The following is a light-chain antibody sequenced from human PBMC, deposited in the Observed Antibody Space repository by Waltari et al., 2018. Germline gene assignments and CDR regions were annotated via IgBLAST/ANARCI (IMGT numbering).Light chain of an antibody. J-gene: IGLJ2*01. CDR2: FVN. V-gene: IGLV3-21*04. Sequence: SYVLTQPPSVSVAPGQTARITCGATNIGSKSVHWYQQKLGQALVLVIFFVNARPSGIPEGFFGSNSGNTATLTISRVEAGDEADYYCQVWDYSSDRYVVFGGGTKLTVL. CDR3: QVWDYSSDRYVV. CDR1: NIGSKS.